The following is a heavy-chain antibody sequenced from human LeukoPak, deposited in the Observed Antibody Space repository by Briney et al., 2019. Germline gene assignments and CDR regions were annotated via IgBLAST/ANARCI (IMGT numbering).Heavy chain of an antibody. J-gene: IGHJ5*02. V-gene: IGHV3-7*01. Sequence: QPGGSLRLSCAASGFTFSSQWMSWVRQAPGKGLEWVANIKEDGSEKSYVDSVKGRFTTSRDNAKNSLYLQMNSLRAEDTAVYYCARAFSWGQGTLVTVSS. D-gene: IGHD3-16*01. CDR1: GFTFSSQW. CDR2: IKEDGSEK. CDR3: ARAFS.